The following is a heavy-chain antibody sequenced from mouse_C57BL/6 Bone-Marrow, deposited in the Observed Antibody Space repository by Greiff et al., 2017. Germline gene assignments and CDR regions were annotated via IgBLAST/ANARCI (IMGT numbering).Heavy chain of an antibody. V-gene: IGHV1-64*01. Sequence: QVQLQQPGAELVKPGASVKLSCKASGYTFTSYWMHWVKQRPGQGLEWIGMIHPNSGSTNYNEKFKSKATLTVDKSSSTAYMQLSSLTSEDSAVYYCATFITTVVADYYAMDYWGQGTSVTVSS. CDR1: GYTFTSYW. D-gene: IGHD1-1*01. CDR2: IHPNSGST. CDR3: ATFITTVVADYYAMDY. J-gene: IGHJ4*01.